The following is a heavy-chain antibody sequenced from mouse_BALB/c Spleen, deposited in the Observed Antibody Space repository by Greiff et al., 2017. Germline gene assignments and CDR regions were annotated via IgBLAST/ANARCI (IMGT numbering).Heavy chain of an antibody. V-gene: IGHV1S81*02. CDR1: GYTFTSYY. Sequence: VQLQQPGAELVKPGASVKLSCKASGYTFTSYYMYWVKQRPGQGLEWIGGINPSNGGTNFNEKFKSKATLTVDKSSSTAYMQLSSLTSEDSAVYYCTRWGHYGGNYFDYWGQGTTLTVSS. J-gene: IGHJ2*01. CDR2: INPSNGGT. D-gene: IGHD1-1*01. CDR3: TRWGHYGGNYFDY.